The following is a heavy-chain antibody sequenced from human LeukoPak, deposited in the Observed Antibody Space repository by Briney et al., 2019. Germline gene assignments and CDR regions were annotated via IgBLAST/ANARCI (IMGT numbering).Heavy chain of an antibody. CDR3: AKDRGYRSSTSCDQYFQH. CDR1: GFTFDDYA. Sequence: GRSLRLSCAASGFTFDDYAMHWVRQAPGKGLEWVSGISWNSGSIGYADSVKGRFTISRDNAKNSLYLQMNSLRAEDTALYYCAKDRGYRSSTSCDQYFQHWGQGTLVTVSS. CDR2: ISWNSGSI. V-gene: IGHV3-9*01. J-gene: IGHJ1*01. D-gene: IGHD2-2*01.